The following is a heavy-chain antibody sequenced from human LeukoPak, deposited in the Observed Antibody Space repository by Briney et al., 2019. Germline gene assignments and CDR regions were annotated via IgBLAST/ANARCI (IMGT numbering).Heavy chain of an antibody. V-gene: IGHV4-34*01. J-gene: IGHJ6*02. CDR3: ASLGPTTYYYYGMDV. Sequence: SETLSLTCAVYGGSFSGYYWSWIRQPPGKGLEWIGGINHSGSTNYNPSLKSRVTISVDTSKNQFSLKLSSVTAADTAVYYCASLGPTTYYYYGMDVWGQGTTVTVSS. CDR2: INHSGST. CDR1: GGSFSGYY. D-gene: IGHD1-26*01.